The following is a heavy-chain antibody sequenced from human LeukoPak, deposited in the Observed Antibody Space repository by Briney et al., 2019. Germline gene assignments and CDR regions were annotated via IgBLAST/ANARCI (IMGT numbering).Heavy chain of an antibody. V-gene: IGHV4-59*08. CDR2: IYYTGTT. CDR3: ARHFDY. Sequence: PSETLSLTCTVSNGSISSFYWTWIRQPPGKGLEWIGYIYYTGTTDYNPSLKSRVTISVDTSKNQFSLKLSSVTAADTAVYYCARHFDYWGQGTLVTVSS. J-gene: IGHJ4*02. CDR1: NGSISSFY.